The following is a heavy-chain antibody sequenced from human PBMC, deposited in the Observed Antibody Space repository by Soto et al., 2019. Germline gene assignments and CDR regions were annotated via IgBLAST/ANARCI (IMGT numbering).Heavy chain of an antibody. J-gene: IGHJ4*02. D-gene: IGHD6-19*01. CDR3: ARTPSRVLIAVAGILDY. Sequence: QVQLVESGGGVVQPGRSLRLSCAASGFTFSSYAMHWVRQAPGKGLEWVAVISYDGSNKYYADSVKGRFTISRDNSKNTLYLQMNSLRAEDTAVYYCARTPSRVLIAVAGILDYWGQGTLAPVSS. CDR2: ISYDGSNK. CDR1: GFTFSSYA. V-gene: IGHV3-30-3*01.